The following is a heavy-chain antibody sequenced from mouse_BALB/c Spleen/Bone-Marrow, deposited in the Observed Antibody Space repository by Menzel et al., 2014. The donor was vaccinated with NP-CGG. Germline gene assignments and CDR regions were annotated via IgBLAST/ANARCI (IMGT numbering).Heavy chain of an antibody. CDR2: ILPGSGTT. CDR1: GYTFSSYW. J-gene: IGHJ2*01. Sequence: QVQLQQPGAELMKPGASVKISCKATGYTFSSYWIEWVKQRPGHGLEWIGEILPGSGTTNYNEKFKGKATFTADTSSNTAYMQLSSLTSEDSAVYYCARGTYRYYFDYWGQGTTLTVPS. D-gene: IGHD2-14*01. CDR3: ARGTYRYYFDY. V-gene: IGHV1-9*01.